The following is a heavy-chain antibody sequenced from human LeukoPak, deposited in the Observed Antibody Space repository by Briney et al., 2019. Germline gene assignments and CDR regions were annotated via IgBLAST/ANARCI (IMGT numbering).Heavy chain of an antibody. CDR1: GFTFSSYG. J-gene: IGHJ4*02. Sequence: GGSLRLSCAASGFTFSSYGMHWVRQAPGKGLEWVAFIRYDGSNKYYADSVKGRFTISRDNSKNTLYLQMNNLRAEDTAVFYCAKDPPKGYCSSTSCWGGQGTLVTVSS. CDR2: IRYDGSNK. V-gene: IGHV3-30*02. D-gene: IGHD2-2*01. CDR3: AKDPPKGYCSSTSCW.